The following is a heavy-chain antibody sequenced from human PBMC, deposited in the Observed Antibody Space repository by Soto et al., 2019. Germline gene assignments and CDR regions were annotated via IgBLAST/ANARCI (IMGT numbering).Heavy chain of an antibody. CDR3: ARHTPYYYGSGSYYNARNWYFDL. CDR2: IYYSGST. J-gene: IGHJ2*01. CDR1: GGSISSSSYY. V-gene: IGHV4-39*01. Sequence: SETLSLTCTVSGGSISSSSYYWGWIRQPPGKGLEWIGSIYYSGSTYYNPSLKSRVTISVDTSKNQFSLKLSSVTAADTAVYYCARHTPYYYGSGSYYNARNWYFDLWGRGPLVTVSS. D-gene: IGHD3-10*01.